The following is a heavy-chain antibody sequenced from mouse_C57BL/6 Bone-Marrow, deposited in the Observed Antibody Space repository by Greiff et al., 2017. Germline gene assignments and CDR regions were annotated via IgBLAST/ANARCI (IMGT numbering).Heavy chain of an antibody. J-gene: IGHJ1*03. Sequence: QVQLKESGPELVKPGASVKISCKASGYSFTSYYIHWVKQRPGQGLEWIGWIYPGSGNTKYNEKFKGKATLTADTSSSTAYMQLSSLTSEDSAVYYCANHYDGSSHWYFDGWGTGTTVTVSS. CDR3: ANHYDGSSHWYFDG. CDR1: GYSFTSYY. D-gene: IGHD1-1*01. V-gene: IGHV1-66*01. CDR2: IYPGSGNT.